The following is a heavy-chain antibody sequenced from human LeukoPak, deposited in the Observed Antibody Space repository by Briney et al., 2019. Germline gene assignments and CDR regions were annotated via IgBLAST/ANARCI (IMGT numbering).Heavy chain of an antibody. D-gene: IGHD6-19*01. Sequence: GGSLRLSCEASGFSFSSYWMIWVRQAPGKGLEWVGNIQQDGSGKEYVDAVKGRFTISRDNAKNSLYLQMNSLRAEDTAVYYCARAPRVAGRYFDLWGRGTLVTVSS. CDR1: GFSFSSYW. J-gene: IGHJ2*01. CDR2: IQQDGSGK. CDR3: ARAPRVAGRYFDL. V-gene: IGHV3-7*03.